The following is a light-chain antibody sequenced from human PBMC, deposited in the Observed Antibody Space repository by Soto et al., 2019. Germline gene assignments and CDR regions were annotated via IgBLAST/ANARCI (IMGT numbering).Light chain of an antibody. V-gene: IGKV1-5*01. J-gene: IGKJ1*01. CDR1: QSISSW. CDR2: DAS. CDR3: QQYNSYWT. Sequence: DIQMTQSPATLSASVGDRVTITCRASQSISSWLAWYQQKPGKAPKLLIYDASSLESGVPSRFSGSGSGTEFTLTISSLQPEDFATYYCQQYNSYWTFGHGTKVDIK.